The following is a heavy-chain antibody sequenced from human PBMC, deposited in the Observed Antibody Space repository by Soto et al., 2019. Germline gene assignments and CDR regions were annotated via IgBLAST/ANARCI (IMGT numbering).Heavy chain of an antibody. CDR2: IDSGSSS. D-gene: IGHD2-15*01. V-gene: IGHV3-53*01. Sequence: PGGSLRLSCAASGFTVSANYMSWVRQAPGKGLEWVSLIDSGSSSFYADPVKGRFTISRDNSRNKVYLQMNSLRAEDTAVYYCARDLWRAAHCSSANCQWGQGTLVTVSS. J-gene: IGHJ4*02. CDR1: GFTVSANY. CDR3: ARDLWRAAHCSSANCQ.